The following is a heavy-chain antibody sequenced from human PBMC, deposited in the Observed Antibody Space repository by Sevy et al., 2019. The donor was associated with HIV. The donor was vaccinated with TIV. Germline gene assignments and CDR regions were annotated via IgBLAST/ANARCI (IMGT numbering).Heavy chain of an antibody. CDR1: GFTFSSYW. Sequence: GGSLRLSCAASGFTFSSYWMTWVRQAPGKGLEWVSNMRHDGSEKYYVDSVKGGLTSTRDNAKNSLYLQMNSLRADDTAVCYCAGGSGGSGSRLGFGYWGQGTLVTVSS. J-gene: IGHJ4*02. D-gene: IGHD3-10*01. V-gene: IGHV3-7*01. CDR2: MRHDGSEK. CDR3: AGGSGGSGSRLGFGY.